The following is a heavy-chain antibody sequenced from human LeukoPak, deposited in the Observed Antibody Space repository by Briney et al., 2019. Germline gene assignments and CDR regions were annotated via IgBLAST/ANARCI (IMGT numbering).Heavy chain of an antibody. CDR3: ARRPRRDGYNYRDY. J-gene: IGHJ4*02. D-gene: IGHD5-24*01. CDR2: IYYSGST. CDR1: GGSISSSSYY. V-gene: IGHV4-39*01. Sequence: PSETLSLTCTVSGGSISSSSYYWGWIRQPPGKGLEWIGSIYYSGSTYHNPSLKSRVTISVDTSKNQFSLKLSSVTAADTAVYYCARRPRRDGYNYRDYWGQGTLVTVSS.